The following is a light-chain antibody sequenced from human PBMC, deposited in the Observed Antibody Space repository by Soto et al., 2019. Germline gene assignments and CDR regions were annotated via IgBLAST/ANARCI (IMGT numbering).Light chain of an antibody. V-gene: IGLV2-14*01. Sequence: LTQPPSASGSPGQSVTISRTGSSSDVGGYNHVSWYQQHADKAPKLLIHEVSNRPSGVSNRFSGSKSGNTASLTISGLQAEDEADYYCTSYTSISTYAFGTGTKVTVL. CDR2: EVS. CDR3: TSYTSISTYA. J-gene: IGLJ1*01. CDR1: SSDVGGYNH.